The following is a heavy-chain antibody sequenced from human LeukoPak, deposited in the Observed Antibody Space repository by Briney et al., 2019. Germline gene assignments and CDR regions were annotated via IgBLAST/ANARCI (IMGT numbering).Heavy chain of an antibody. CDR3: ARHSIAGKQNLLDP. Sequence: SETLSLTCTVSGGSISSYSWSWIRQPPGRGLEWIAYVSYSGNTDYKPSLKGRVAISADSSKNQFSLKLTSVTAADTAMYFCARHSIAGKQNLLDPWGQGTLVTVSP. V-gene: IGHV4-59*01. J-gene: IGHJ5*02. CDR2: VSYSGNT. CDR1: GGSISSYS. D-gene: IGHD1-14*01.